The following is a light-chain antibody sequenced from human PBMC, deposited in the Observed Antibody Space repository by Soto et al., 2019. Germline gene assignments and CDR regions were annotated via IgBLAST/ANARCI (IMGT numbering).Light chain of an antibody. CDR2: ATS. V-gene: IGKV1-12*01. J-gene: IGKJ4*01. Sequence: DIQITHSPSSVSESVVDRVTITFLASQGISNWLAWYQQKPGNAPKLLIYATSTLQSGVPSRFSGSGSGTDFTLTISSLQPEDFATYYCQKANSFPLNFGGGTKVDIK. CDR3: QKANSFPLN. CDR1: QGISNW.